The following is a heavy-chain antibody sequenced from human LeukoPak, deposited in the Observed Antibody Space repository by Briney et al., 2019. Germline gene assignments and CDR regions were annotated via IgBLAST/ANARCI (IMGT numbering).Heavy chain of an antibody. CDR3: AKGHGDYVPAEYLQH. Sequence: SGGSLRLSCAGSGFTFSNYAMTWVRQAPGKGLEWVSSISGNSDRTYYADSVKGRFTISRDNSKNTVTLQMNSLRAEDTAVYSCAKGHGDYVPAEYLQHWGQGTLVTVSS. D-gene: IGHD4-17*01. J-gene: IGHJ1*01. CDR2: ISGNSDRT. V-gene: IGHV3-23*01. CDR1: GFTFSNYA.